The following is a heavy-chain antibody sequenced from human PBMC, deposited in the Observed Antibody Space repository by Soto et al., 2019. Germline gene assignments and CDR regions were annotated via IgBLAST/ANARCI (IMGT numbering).Heavy chain of an antibody. CDR1: GYTFTTYY. Sequence: QVQLVQSGTEVKEPGASVSLSCKASGYTFTTYYIHWVRQAPGQGLEWMGMINPSGGSTTYAQNFQGRVTMTRDTSTSTGYRDLNSLRSDDTAVYYCARATSAGNGRRVDVWGQGTTVTVSS. D-gene: IGHD6-13*01. CDR2: INPSGGST. V-gene: IGHV1-46*01. J-gene: IGHJ6*02. CDR3: ARATSAGNGRRVDV.